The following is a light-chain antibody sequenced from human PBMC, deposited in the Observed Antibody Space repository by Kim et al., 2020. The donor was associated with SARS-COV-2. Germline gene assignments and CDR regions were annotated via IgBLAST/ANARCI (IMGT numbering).Light chain of an antibody. CDR1: QSINTW. J-gene: IGKJ4*01. Sequence: DIQMTQSPSTLSASVGDRVTITCRASQSINTWLAWYQQKPGKAPKLLIYQASNLESGVPSRFSGSGSGTEFTLTISSLQPDDFATYYCQQYNTYLLTFGGGTKVEI. CDR3: QQYNTYLLT. CDR2: QAS. V-gene: IGKV1-5*03.